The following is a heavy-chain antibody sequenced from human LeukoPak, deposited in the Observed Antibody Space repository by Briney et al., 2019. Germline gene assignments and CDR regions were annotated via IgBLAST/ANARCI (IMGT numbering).Heavy chain of an antibody. CDR1: GGSISSYY. CDR3: ATQRGDWINYFDY. V-gene: IGHV4-59*01. Sequence: SETLSLTCTVSGGSISSYYWSWIRQPPGKGLEWIGYIYYSGSTNYNPSLKSRVTISVDTSKNQFSLKLSSVTAADTAVYYCATQRGDWINYFDYWGQGTLVTVSS. D-gene: IGHD3-16*01. CDR2: IYYSGST. J-gene: IGHJ4*02.